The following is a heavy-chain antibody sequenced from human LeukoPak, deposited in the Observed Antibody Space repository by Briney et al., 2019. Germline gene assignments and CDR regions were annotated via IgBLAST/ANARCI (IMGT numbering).Heavy chain of an antibody. D-gene: IGHD6-6*01. J-gene: IGHJ4*02. CDR3: ARSSPYRARDY. CDR2: IYTSGST. Sequence: SQTLSLTCTVSGGSISSGSYYWSWIRQPAGKGLEWIGRIYTSGSTNYNPSLKSRVTISVDTSKNQFSLKLSSVTAADTAVYYCARSSPYRARDYWGQGTLVTVSS. V-gene: IGHV4-61*02. CDR1: GGSISSGSYY.